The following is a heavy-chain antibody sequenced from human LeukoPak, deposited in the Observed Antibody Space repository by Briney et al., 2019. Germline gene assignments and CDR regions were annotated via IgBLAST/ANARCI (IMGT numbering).Heavy chain of an antibody. CDR2: INHSGST. CDR3: ARRFGGYSYGSSYYYMDV. CDR1: GGSISSYY. Sequence: PSETLSLTCTVSGGSISSYYWSWIRQPPGKGLEWIGEINHSGSTNYNPSLKSRVTISVDTSKNQFSLKLSSVTAADTAVYYCARRFGGYSYGSSYYYMDVWGKGTTVTISS. J-gene: IGHJ6*03. V-gene: IGHV4-34*01. D-gene: IGHD5-18*01.